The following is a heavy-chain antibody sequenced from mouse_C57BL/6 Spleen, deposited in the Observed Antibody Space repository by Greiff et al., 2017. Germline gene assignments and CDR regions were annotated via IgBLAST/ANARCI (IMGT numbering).Heavy chain of an antibody. D-gene: IGHD2-9*01. Sequence: QVQLQQSGAELARPGASVKLSCKASGYTFTSYGISWVKQRTGQGLEWIGEIYPRSGNTYYNEKFKGKATLTADKSSSTAYMELRSLTSEDSAVDFCAPTMVTDYYAMDYWGQGTSVTVSS. J-gene: IGHJ4*01. CDR1: GYTFTSYG. CDR2: IYPRSGNT. V-gene: IGHV1-81*01. CDR3: APTMVTDYYAMDY.